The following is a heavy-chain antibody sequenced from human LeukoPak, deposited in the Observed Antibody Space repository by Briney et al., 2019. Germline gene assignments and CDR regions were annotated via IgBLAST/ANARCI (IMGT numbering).Heavy chain of an antibody. Sequence: PSETLSLTCTVSGGSISSYYWSWIRQPPGKGLEWIGYIYYSGSTNYNPSLKSRVTISVDTSKNQFSLKLSSVTAADTAVYYCARDNGYGGNYGLGYWGQGTLVTVSS. CDR2: IYYSGST. CDR1: GGSISSYY. V-gene: IGHV4-59*12. J-gene: IGHJ4*02. D-gene: IGHD4-23*01. CDR3: ARDNGYGGNYGLGY.